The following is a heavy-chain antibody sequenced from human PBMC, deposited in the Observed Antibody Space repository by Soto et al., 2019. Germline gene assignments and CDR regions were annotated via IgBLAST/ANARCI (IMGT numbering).Heavy chain of an antibody. V-gene: IGHV3-13*01. CDR1: GFTFGSYD. D-gene: IGHD3-10*01. J-gene: IGHJ6*02. CDR3: AREPSGEGIGEVSDGLDV. Sequence: EVQLVESGGGSVQPGGSLRLSCAASGFTFGSYDMHWVRQATGRGLEWVSSIDIVGDTYYQGSVKGRFTITRDNVKNSLYVQMNSLRAENSAVYYCAREPSGEGIGEVSDGLDVWGHGTTVTVSS. CDR2: IDIVGDT.